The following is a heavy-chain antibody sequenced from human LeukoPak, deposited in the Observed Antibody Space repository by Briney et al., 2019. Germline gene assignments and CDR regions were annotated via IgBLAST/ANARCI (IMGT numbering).Heavy chain of an antibody. V-gene: IGHV4-4*07. Sequence: SETLSLTCTVSGGSTSSYYWSWIRQPAGKGLEWIGRIYTSGSTNYNPSLKSRVTISVDKSKNQFSLKLSSVTAADTAVYYCARAGDSPSIAAADYWGQGTLVTVSP. CDR1: GGSTSSYY. CDR2: IYTSGST. CDR3: ARAGDSPSIAAADY. J-gene: IGHJ4*02. D-gene: IGHD6-13*01.